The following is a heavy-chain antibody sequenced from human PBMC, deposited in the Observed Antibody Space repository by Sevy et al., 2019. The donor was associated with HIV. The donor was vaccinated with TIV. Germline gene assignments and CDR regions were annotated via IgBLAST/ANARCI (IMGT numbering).Heavy chain of an antibody. CDR3: DKDLYCSGGSCYSDYYGMDV. D-gene: IGHD2-15*01. CDR2: ISWNSGSI. V-gene: IGHV3-9*01. CDR1: GFTFDDYA. J-gene: IGHJ6*02. Sequence: GGSLRLSCAASGFTFDDYAMHWVRQAPGKGLEWVSGISWNSGSIGYADSVKGRFTISRDNAKNSLYLQMNSLRAEDTALYYCDKDLYCSGGSCYSDYYGMDVWGQGTTVTVSS.